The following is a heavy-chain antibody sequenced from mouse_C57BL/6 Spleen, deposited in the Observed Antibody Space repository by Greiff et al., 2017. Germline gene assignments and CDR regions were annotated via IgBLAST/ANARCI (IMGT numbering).Heavy chain of an antibody. CDR1: GFSLSTFGMG. Sequence: QVTLKESGPGILQPSQTLSLTCSFSGFSLSTFGMGVGWIRQPSGKGLEWLAHIWWDDDKYYNPALKSRLTISKDTSKNQVCLKIANVDTADTATYYCARANYYGSSFYAMDYWGQGTSVTVSS. D-gene: IGHD1-1*01. CDR3: ARANYYGSSFYAMDY. J-gene: IGHJ4*01. V-gene: IGHV8-8*01. CDR2: IWWDDDK.